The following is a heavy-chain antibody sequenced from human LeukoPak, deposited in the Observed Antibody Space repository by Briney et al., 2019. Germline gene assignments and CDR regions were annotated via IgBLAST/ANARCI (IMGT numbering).Heavy chain of an antibody. CDR2: IYSGGST. V-gene: IGHV3-66*01. Sequence: GGSLRLSCAASGFTVSSNYMSWVRQAPGKGLEWVSAIYSGGSTYYADSVKGRFTISRDNSKNTLYLQMNSLRAEDTAVYYCARDWGGVWGSYRYTGFDYWGQGTLVSVSS. D-gene: IGHD3-16*02. CDR1: GFTVSSNY. CDR3: ARDWGGVWGSYRYTGFDY. J-gene: IGHJ4*02.